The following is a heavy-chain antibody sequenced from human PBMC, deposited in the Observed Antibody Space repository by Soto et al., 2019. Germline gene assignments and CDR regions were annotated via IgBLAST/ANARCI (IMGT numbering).Heavy chain of an antibody. D-gene: IGHD3-22*01. V-gene: IGHV5-10-1*01. Sequence: GESLKISCKGSGYSFTSYWISWVRQMPGKGLEWMGRIDPSDSYTNYSPSLQGHVTISADKSISTAYLQWSSLKASDTAMYYCARQVIDSTDAFDIWGKGTMVTVSS. CDR3: ARQVIDSTDAFDI. CDR2: IDPSDSYT. CDR1: GYSFTSYW. J-gene: IGHJ3*02.